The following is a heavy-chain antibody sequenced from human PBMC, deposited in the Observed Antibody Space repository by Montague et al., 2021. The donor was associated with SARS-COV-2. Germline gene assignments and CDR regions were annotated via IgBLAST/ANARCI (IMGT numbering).Heavy chain of an antibody. D-gene: IGHD6-19*01. V-gene: IGHV6-1*01. CDR1: GGSVSSNSAA. CDR3: ARGDEEQWLVHYYYYGMDV. Sequence: SVISGGSVSSNSAAWNWIRQSPSRGLEWLGRTCYRSKWYNDYAVSVKSRITINPDTSKNQFSLQLNSVTPEDTAVYYCARGDEEQWLVHYYYYGMDVWGQGTTVTVSS. CDR2: TCYRSKWYN. J-gene: IGHJ6*02.